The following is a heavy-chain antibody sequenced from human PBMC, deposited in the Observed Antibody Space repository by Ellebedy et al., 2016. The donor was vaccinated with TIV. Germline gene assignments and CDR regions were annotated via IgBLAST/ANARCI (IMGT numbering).Heavy chain of an antibody. CDR2: ISNDGIST. D-gene: IGHD5-18*01. CDR1: GFTFSNYW. CDR3: ANVDTTKKFLGY. Sequence: PGGSLRLSCAASGFTFSNYWMHWVRQAPGKGLVWVSRISNDGISTSYADSVKGRFTISRDNAKNTLYLQMNSLRAEDTAVYYCANVDTTKKFLGYWGQGTLVTVSS. V-gene: IGHV3-74*01. J-gene: IGHJ4*02.